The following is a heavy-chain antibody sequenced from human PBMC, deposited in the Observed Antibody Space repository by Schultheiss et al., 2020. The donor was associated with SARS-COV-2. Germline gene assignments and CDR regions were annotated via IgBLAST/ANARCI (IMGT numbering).Heavy chain of an antibody. CDR1: GGTFSSYA. CDR2: IIPIFGTA. J-gene: IGHJ4*02. CDR3: ARSKVPYSSGWYYHWGY. D-gene: IGHD6-19*01. V-gene: IGHV1-69*13. Sequence: SVKVSCKASGGTFSSYAISWVRQAPGQGLEWMGGIIPIFGTANYAQKFQGRVTITADESTSTAYMELSSLRSEDTAVYYCARSKVPYSSGWYYHWGYWGQGTLVTVSS.